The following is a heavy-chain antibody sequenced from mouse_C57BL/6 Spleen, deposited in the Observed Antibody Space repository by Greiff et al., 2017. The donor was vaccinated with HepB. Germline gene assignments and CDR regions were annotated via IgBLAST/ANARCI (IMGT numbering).Heavy chain of an antibody. CDR1: GYTFTDYY. CDR3: ARGGTTFAY. D-gene: IGHD2-14*01. J-gene: IGHJ3*01. CDR2: IYPGSGNT. V-gene: IGHV1-76*01. Sequence: VQLQQSGAELVRPGASVKLSCKASGYTFTDYYINWVKQRPGQGLEWIARIYPGSGNTYYNEKFKGKATLPAEKSSSTAYMQLSSLTSEDSAVYFCARGGTTFAYWGQGALVTVSA.